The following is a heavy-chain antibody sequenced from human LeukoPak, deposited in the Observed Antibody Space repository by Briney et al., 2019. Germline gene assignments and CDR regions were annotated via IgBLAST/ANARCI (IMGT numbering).Heavy chain of an antibody. J-gene: IGHJ1*01. Sequence: GGSLRLSCAASGFTFSNYGMHWVRQAPGKGLEWVAAIWYDGSNKYYGDSVKGRFTVSRDNAKNSVYLQMNSLRAEDTAVYYCARVNPSNSGFYAYWGQGTLVTVSS. V-gene: IGHV3-33*01. CDR3: ARVNPSNSGFYAY. CDR1: GFTFSNYG. CDR2: IWYDGSNK. D-gene: IGHD3-22*01.